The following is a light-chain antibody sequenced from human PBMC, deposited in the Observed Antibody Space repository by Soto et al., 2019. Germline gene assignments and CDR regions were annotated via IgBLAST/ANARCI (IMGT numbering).Light chain of an antibody. CDR3: QQYNNWPLS. Sequence: EVVMTQSPVTLSVSPVERATLSCRASQSVNSKVAWYQQKPGQAPRLLTHDASTRATGVPVRFSGSGSGTEFTLTISSLQSEDFGFYYCQQYNNWPLSIGGGTKVEIK. CDR2: DAS. CDR1: QSVNSK. V-gene: IGKV3-15*01. J-gene: IGKJ4*01.